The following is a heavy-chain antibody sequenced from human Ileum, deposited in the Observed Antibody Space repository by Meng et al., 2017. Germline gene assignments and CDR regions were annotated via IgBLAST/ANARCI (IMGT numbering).Heavy chain of an antibody. Sequence: GESLKIPCAASGFTFSSHTMHWVRQAPGKGLEWVAIISNAGSNKDYADSVKGRFTISRDNSKNTLYLQMDSLRAEDTAVYYCARDGETSMGTHVFYFAYWGQGTLVTVSS. D-gene: IGHD2/OR15-2a*01. J-gene: IGHJ4*02. CDR1: GFTFSSHT. V-gene: IGHV3-30*01. CDR3: ARDGETSMGTHVFYFAY. CDR2: ISNAGSNK.